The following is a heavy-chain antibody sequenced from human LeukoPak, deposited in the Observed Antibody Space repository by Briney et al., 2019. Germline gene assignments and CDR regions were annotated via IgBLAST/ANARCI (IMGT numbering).Heavy chain of an antibody. D-gene: IGHD3-3*01. J-gene: IGHJ5*02. CDR2: ISSSSSTI. V-gene: IGHV3-48*01. Sequence: GGSLRLSCAASGFTFSSYSMNWVRQAPGKGLEWVSYISSSSSTIYYADSVKGRFTISRDNAKNSLYLQMNSLRAEDTAVYYCARGPLLYDFWSGSGFDPWGQGTLVTVSS. CDR3: ARGPLLYDFWSGSGFDP. CDR1: GFTFSSYS.